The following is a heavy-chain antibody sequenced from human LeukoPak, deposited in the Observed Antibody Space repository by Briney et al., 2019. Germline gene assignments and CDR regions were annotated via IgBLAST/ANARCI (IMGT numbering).Heavy chain of an antibody. J-gene: IGHJ5*02. Sequence: SETLSLTCAVSGGSISSGGYSWSWIRQPPGKGLEWIGYIYHSGSTCYNPSLKSRVTISVDRSKNQFSLKLSSVTAADTAVYYCARGRHYYDSSGFVEDWFDPWGQGTLVTVSS. V-gene: IGHV4-30-2*01. CDR2: IYHSGST. CDR3: ARGRHYYDSSGFVEDWFDP. CDR1: GGSISSGGYS. D-gene: IGHD3-22*01.